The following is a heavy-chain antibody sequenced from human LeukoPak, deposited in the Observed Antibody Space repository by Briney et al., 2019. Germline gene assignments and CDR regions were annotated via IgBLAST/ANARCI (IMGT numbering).Heavy chain of an antibody. D-gene: IGHD4-17*01. CDR2: INHSGST. Sequence: SETLSLTCTVSGGSVSSGDYYWSWIRQPPGKGLEWIGEINHSGSTNYNPSLKSRVTISVDTSKNQFTLKLSSVTAADTAVYLWARVGGGVSRNNLGASTVTYYMDVWGKGTTVTVS. J-gene: IGHJ6*03. V-gene: IGHV4-61*08. CDR3: ARVGGGVSRNNLGASTVTYYMDV. CDR1: GGSVSSGDYY.